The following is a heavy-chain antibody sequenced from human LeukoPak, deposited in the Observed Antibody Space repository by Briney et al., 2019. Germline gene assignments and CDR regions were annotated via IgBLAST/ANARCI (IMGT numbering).Heavy chain of an antibody. CDR2: MHYRGNT. CDR1: GGSISSHY. D-gene: IGHD6-19*01. V-gene: IGHV4-59*11. CDR3: ARESIAVAVYAFDI. Sequence: SETLSLTCTVSGGSISSHYWSWIRQSPGKGLEWIGFMHYRGNTNSNPSLRSRVTISMDTSKNRFSLKMSSVTAADTAVYYCARESIAVAVYAFDIWGQGTMVTVSS. J-gene: IGHJ3*02.